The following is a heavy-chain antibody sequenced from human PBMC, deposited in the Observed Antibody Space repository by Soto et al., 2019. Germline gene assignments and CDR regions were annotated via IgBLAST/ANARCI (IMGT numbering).Heavy chain of an antibody. CDR3: ASNIPLSDCGGDCYNAFDL. J-gene: IGHJ3*01. V-gene: IGHV1-69*01. CDR2: IIPIFGTA. Sequence: QVQLVQSGAEVKKPGSSVKVSCKASGGTFSSYAISWVRQAPGQGLEWMGGIIPIFGTANYAQKFQGRVTITADESTSKAYMELSSLRSEDTAVYYCASNIPLSDCGGDCYNAFDLWGQGTMVTVSS. CDR1: GGTFSSYA. D-gene: IGHD2-21*02.